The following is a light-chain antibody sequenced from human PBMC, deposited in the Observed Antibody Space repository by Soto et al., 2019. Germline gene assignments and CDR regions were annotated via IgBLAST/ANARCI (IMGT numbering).Light chain of an antibody. CDR1: NIGSKS. J-gene: IGLJ3*02. V-gene: IGLV3-21*04. Sequence: VLTQPPSVSVAPGKTARITCGGNNIGSKSVHWYQKKTGQAPVLVIYYDSDRPSGIPERFSGSNSGNTATLTISTIEAGDEADYYCQVWDTSSDHPWVFGGGTKLTVL. CDR3: QVWDTSSDHPWV. CDR2: YDS.